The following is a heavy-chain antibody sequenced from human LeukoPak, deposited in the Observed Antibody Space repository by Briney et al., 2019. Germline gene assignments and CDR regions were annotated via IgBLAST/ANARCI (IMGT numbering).Heavy chain of an antibody. V-gene: IGHV3-21*01. Sequence: PGGSLRLSCAASGFTFRSYSMNWVRQAPGKGLEWVSSISSSSSYIYYADSVKGRFTISRDNAKNSLYLQMNSLRAEDTAVYYCARENAFSGAFDIWGQGTMVTVSS. CDR1: GFTFRSYS. D-gene: IGHD1-1*01. J-gene: IGHJ3*02. CDR2: ISSSSSYI. CDR3: ARENAFSGAFDI.